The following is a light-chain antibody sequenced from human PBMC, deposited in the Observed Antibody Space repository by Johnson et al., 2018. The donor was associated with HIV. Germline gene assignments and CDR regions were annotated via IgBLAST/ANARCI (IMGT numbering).Light chain of an antibody. CDR3: ETWDSSLSGYYV. V-gene: IGLV1-51*01. CDR1: NSNIGNNY. CDR2: DNN. Sequence: QSALTQPPSMSAAPGQRVTISCSGSNSNIGNNYVSWYQQLPGTAPKLLIYDNNKRPSGIPDRFSGSKSGTSATLGITGLQTGDEADYYCETWDSSLSGYYVFGTGTKLTVL. J-gene: IGLJ1*01.